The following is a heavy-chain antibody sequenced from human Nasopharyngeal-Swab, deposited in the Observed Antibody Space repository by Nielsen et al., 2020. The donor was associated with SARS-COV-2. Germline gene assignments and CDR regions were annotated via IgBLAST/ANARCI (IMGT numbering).Heavy chain of an antibody. Sequence: ASVKVSCKASGYTFTSYDINWVRQATGQGLEWMGWMNPNSGNTGYAQKFQGRVTMTRSTSISTAYMELSSLRSEDTAVYYCARTDGSGSYYDFDYWGQGTLVTVSS. CDR3: ARTDGSGSYYDFDY. CDR1: GYTFTSYD. V-gene: IGHV1-8*01. J-gene: IGHJ4*02. D-gene: IGHD3-10*01. CDR2: MNPNSGNT.